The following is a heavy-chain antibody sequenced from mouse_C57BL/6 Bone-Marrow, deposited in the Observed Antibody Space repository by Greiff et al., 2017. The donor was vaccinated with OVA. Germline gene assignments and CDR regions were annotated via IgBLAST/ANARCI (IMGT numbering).Heavy chain of an antibody. CDR1: GYTFTSYW. CDR3: ALIYYDYDDAKGY. CDR2: IYPGSGST. V-gene: IGHV1-55*01. Sequence: QVQLQQPGAELVKPGASVKMSCKASGYTFTSYWITWVKQRPGQGLEWIGDIYPGSGSTNYNEKFKSKATLTVDTSSSTAYMQLSSLTSEDSAVYYCALIYYDYDDAKGYWGQGTSVTVSS. J-gene: IGHJ4*01. D-gene: IGHD2-4*01.